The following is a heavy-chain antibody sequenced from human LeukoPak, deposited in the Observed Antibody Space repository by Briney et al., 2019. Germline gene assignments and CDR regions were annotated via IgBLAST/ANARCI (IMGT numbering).Heavy chain of an antibody. V-gene: IGHV4-39*07. CDR2: MHYSGST. J-gene: IGHJ4*02. CDR3: ARATVGTVEFDY. CDR1: GGSISSAGHY. Sequence: PSETLSLTCTVSGGSISSAGHYWGWVRQPPGKGLEWIGSMHYSGSTYYNPSLKSRVTISVDTSKNQFSLKLNSMTAADSAVYYCARATVGTVEFDYWGQGTLVTVSS. D-gene: IGHD5-12*01.